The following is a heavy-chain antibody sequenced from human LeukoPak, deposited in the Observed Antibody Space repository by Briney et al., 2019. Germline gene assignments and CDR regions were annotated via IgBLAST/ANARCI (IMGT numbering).Heavy chain of an antibody. CDR3: AKGFYYDSSAYFDY. D-gene: IGHD3-22*01. J-gene: IGHJ4*02. Sequence: GGSLRLSCAVSGFTFSNYAMSWARQAPGKGLEWVSHISGSGGSTYYADSVKGRFTISRDNSKNTLYLQVNNLRADDTAVYYCAKGFYYDSSAYFDYWGQGTLVTVSS. V-gene: IGHV3-23*01. CDR1: GFTFSNYA. CDR2: ISGSGGST.